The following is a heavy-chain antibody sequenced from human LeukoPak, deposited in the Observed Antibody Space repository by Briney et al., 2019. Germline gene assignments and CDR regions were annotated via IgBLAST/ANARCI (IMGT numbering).Heavy chain of an antibody. CDR3: ARAILLMVYAPGY. J-gene: IGHJ4*02. D-gene: IGHD2-8*01. CDR2: INSDGMRT. CDR1: GFTISRYW. V-gene: IGHV3-74*01. Sequence: PGGSLRLSCAASGFTISRYWMHWVRQAAGKGLVWVSRINSDGMRTSYADSVKGRFTISRDNAKNTLYLQMNSLRAEDTAVYYCARAILLMVYAPGYWGQGTLVTVSS.